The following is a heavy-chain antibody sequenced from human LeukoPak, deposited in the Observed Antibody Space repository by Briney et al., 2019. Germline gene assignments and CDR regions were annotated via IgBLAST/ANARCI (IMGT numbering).Heavy chain of an antibody. J-gene: IGHJ4*02. CDR3: ARASVVETAIPSLRFDY. Sequence: SETLSLTCTVSGASIINSNYYWSWIRQPPGKGLEWMGEINHSGSTNHNPSLKSRVTISVDTSKNQFSLKLSSVTAADTAVYYCARASVVETAIPSLRFDYWGQGTLVTVSS. D-gene: IGHD2-21*02. CDR2: INHSGST. CDR1: GASIINSNYY. V-gene: IGHV4-39*07.